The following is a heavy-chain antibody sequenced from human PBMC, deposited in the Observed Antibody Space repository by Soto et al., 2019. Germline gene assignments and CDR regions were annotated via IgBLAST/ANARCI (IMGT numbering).Heavy chain of an antibody. D-gene: IGHD4-17*01. CDR3: ARDSPDDYGDNGNYYYYGMDV. Sequence: QVQLVESGGGLVQPGGSLRLSCAASGFTFSDYFMSWIRQAPGKGLEWVSHVSSSSYYTGYADSVKGRFTISRDNARNSLYLHMNSLRAEDTAVYYCARDSPDDYGDNGNYYYYGMDVWGQGTTVTVSS. CDR1: GFTFSDYF. J-gene: IGHJ6*02. CDR2: VSSSSYYT. V-gene: IGHV3-11*05.